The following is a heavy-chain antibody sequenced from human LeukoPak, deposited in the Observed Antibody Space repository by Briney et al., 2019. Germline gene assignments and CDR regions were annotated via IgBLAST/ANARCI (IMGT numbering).Heavy chain of an antibody. CDR2: ISSSSSYI. CDR1: GFTSRSYA. J-gene: IGHJ4*02. D-gene: IGHD3-16*01. CDR3: ARDRDMITFGGASDY. V-gene: IGHV3-21*01. Sequence: PGGSLRLSCAASGFTSRSYAMSWVRQAPGKGLEWVSSISSSSSYIYYADSVKGRFTISRDNAKNSLYLQMNSLRAEDTAVYYCARDRDMITFGGASDYWGQGTLVTVSS.